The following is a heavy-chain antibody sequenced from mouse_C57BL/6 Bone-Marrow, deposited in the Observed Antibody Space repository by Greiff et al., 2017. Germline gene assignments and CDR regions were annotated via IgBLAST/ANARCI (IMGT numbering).Heavy chain of an antibody. V-gene: IGHV14-4*01. D-gene: IGHD2-4*01. CDR3: TAYDYDYFDY. CDR1: GFNIKDDY. J-gene: IGHJ2*01. CDR2: IDPENGDT. Sequence: VQLQQSGAELVRPGASVKLSCTASGFNIKDDYMHWVKQRPEQGLEWIGWIDPENGDTEYASKFQGKATITADTSSNTAYLQLSSLTSEDTAVYYFTAYDYDYFDYWGQGTTLTVSS.